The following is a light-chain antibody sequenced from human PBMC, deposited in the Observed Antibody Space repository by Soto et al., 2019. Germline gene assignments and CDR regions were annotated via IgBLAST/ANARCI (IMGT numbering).Light chain of an antibody. J-gene: IGKJ4*01. CDR3: QQYNNWPLT. Sequence: ETVLTQSPGTLSLSPGERATLSCRASQSVGGSFLAWYQQRPGQAPRLLIYGASTRATAIPARFSGSGSGTEFTLTISSLQSEDSAVYYCQQYNNWPLTFGGGTKVDIK. CDR1: QSVGGS. V-gene: IGKV3-15*01. CDR2: GAS.